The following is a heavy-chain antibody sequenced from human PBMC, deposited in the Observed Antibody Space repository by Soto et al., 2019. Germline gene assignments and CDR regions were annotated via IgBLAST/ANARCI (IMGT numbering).Heavy chain of an antibody. Sequence: XGSLRLSCAVSGVTFKSYAFSWVRQAPGKGLEWVSTISDSGGSASYADSVKGRLTISRDNSMNTLYLQMDSLRVEDTAVYYCVKRDLAYWGQGALVTVSS. CDR2: ISDSGGSA. V-gene: IGHV3-23*01. J-gene: IGHJ4*02. CDR1: GVTFKSYA. CDR3: VKRDLAY.